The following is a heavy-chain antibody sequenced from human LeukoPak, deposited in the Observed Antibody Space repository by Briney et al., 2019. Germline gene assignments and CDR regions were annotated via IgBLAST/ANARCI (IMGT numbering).Heavy chain of an antibody. CDR3: ARHGSSWSFDY. CDR2: NYYSGSA. Sequence: PSETLSLTCTVSGGSISTYYWSWIRQPPGKGLEWIGYNYYSGSANYNPSLKSRVTISIDTSKNQLSLRLNSVTAADTAVYYCARHGSSWSFDYWGQGTLVTASS. J-gene: IGHJ4*02. D-gene: IGHD6-13*01. V-gene: IGHV4-59*08. CDR1: GGSISTYY.